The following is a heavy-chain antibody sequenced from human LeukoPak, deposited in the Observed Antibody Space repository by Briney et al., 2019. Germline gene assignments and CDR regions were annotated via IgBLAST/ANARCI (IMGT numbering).Heavy chain of an antibody. CDR3: ARVVLKGVDAFDI. CDR2: ISAYNGDT. D-gene: IGHD2-21*01. Sequence: ASVKVSCKASGGTFSSYAISWVRQAPGQGLEWMGWISAYNGDTNYAQKLQDRVTMTTDTSTNTAYMELRSLRSDDTAVYYCARVVLKGVDAFDIWGQGTMVTVSS. V-gene: IGHV1-18*01. J-gene: IGHJ3*02. CDR1: GGTFSSYA.